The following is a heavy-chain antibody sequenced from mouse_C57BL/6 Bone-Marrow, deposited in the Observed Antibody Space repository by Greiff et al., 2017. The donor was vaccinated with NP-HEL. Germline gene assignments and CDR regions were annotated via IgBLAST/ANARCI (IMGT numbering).Heavy chain of an antibody. V-gene: IGHV1-82*01. CDR2: IYPGDGDT. Sequence: QVQLKQSGPELVKPGASVKISCKASGYAFSSSWMNWVKQRPGKGLEWIGRIYPGDGDTNYNGKFKGKATLTADKSSNTAYLQLSSLTSEDSAVYFCAREGKEDYWGQGTTLTVSS. CDR1: GYAFSSSW. J-gene: IGHJ2*01. CDR3: AREGKEDY.